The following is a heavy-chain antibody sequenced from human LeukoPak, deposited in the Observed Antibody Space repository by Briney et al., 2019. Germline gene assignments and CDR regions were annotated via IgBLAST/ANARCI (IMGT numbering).Heavy chain of an antibody. D-gene: IGHD2-15*01. CDR3: ARAGGS. Sequence: GGSLRLSCAASGFTFSSYAMSWVRQAPGKGLEWVAVISYDGSNKYYADSVKGRFTISRDNSKNTLYLQMNSLRAEDTAVYYCARAGGSWGQGTLVTVSS. CDR2: ISYDGSNK. V-gene: IGHV3-30-3*01. CDR1: GFTFSSYA. J-gene: IGHJ4*02.